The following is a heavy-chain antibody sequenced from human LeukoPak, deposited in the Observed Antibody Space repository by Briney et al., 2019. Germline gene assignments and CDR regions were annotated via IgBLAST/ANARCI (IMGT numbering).Heavy chain of an antibody. Sequence: GGSLRLSCAASGFTFSSYAMSWVRQAPGKGLEWVSAISGSGGSTYYADSVKGRFTISRDNSKNRLYLQMNSLRAEDTAVYYCAKPPYMTTGSFAYWGQGTLVTVSS. V-gene: IGHV3-23*01. CDR3: AKPPYMTTGSFAY. CDR1: GFTFSSYA. J-gene: IGHJ4*02. D-gene: IGHD4-11*01. CDR2: ISGSGGST.